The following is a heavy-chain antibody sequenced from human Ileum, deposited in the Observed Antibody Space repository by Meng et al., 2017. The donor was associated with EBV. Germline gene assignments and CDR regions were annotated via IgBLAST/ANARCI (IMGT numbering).Heavy chain of an antibody. CDR2: INHSGYT. CDR3: ARGNKVSDRGFDY. J-gene: IGHJ4*02. D-gene: IGHD3-10*01. CDR1: GGSFSAYY. V-gene: IGHV4-34*01. Sequence: HVQRQQWCAGLLKASETLSRTCTVYGGSFSAYYWSWIRQPPGKGLEWIGEINHSGYTNYNPSLQSRVTISVDTSKNQFSLRLTSVTAADTAVYYCARGNKVSDRGFDYWGQGTLVTVSS.